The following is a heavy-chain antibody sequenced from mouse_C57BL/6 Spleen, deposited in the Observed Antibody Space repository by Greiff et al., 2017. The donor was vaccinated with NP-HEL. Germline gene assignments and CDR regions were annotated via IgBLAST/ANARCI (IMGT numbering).Heavy chain of an antibody. CDR2: ISSGGDYI. J-gene: IGHJ4*01. Sequence: EVKLMESGEGLVKPGGSLKLSCAASGFTFSSYAMSWVRQTPEKRLEWVAYISSGGDYIYYADTVKGRFTISRDNARNTLYLQMSSLKSDDTAMYYCTRAPYDYYAMDYWGQGTSVTVSS. V-gene: IGHV5-9-1*02. CDR1: GFTFSSYA. D-gene: IGHD6-5*01. CDR3: TRAPYDYYAMDY.